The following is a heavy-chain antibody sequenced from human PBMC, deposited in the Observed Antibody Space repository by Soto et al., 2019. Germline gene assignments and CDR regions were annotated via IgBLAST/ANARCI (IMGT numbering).Heavy chain of an antibody. J-gene: IGHJ6*02. Sequence: ASVKVTCKASGYTFTSYAMHWVRQAPGQRLEWMGWINAGNGNTKYSQKFQGRVTITRDTSASTAYMELSSLRSEDTAVYCCARDKSHYGSGSYPVLYYYYYGMDVWGQGTTVTVS. CDR2: INAGNGNT. D-gene: IGHD3-10*01. CDR1: GYTFTSYA. V-gene: IGHV1-3*01. CDR3: ARDKSHYGSGSYPVLYYYYYGMDV.